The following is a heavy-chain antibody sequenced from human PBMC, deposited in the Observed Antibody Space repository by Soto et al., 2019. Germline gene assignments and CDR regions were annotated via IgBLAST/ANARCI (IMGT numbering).Heavy chain of an antibody. Sequence: QVQLQESGPGLVKPSQTLSLTCTVSGGSISSGDYYWSWIRQPPGKGLEWIGYIYYSGSTYYNPSLKSRVXXSXDXXKNQFSLKLSSVTAADTAVYYCARVDWETEYYFDYWGQGTLVTVSS. V-gene: IGHV4-30-4*01. D-gene: IGHD1-26*01. CDR1: GGSISSGDYY. CDR3: ARVDWETEYYFDY. CDR2: IYYSGST. J-gene: IGHJ4*02.